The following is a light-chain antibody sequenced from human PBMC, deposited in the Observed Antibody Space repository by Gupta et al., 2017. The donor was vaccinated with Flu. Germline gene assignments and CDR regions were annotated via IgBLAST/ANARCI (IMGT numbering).Light chain of an antibody. CDR3: QQRSNWPRT. J-gene: IGKJ5*01. CDR1: ESVSSY. V-gene: IGKV3-11*01. Sequence: EIVLTQSPATLSLSPGERATLSCRASESVSSYLGWYQQKPGQAPRLLIYDASNRVTGIPARFSGSGSGTDFTLTISSLEPEDFAVYYCQQRSNWPRTVGQGTRLEIK. CDR2: DAS.